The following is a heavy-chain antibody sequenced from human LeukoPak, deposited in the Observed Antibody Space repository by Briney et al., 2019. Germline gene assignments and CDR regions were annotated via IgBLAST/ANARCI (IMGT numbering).Heavy chain of an antibody. CDR2: IIPIFGTA. V-gene: IGHV1-69*06. CDR1: GGTFSSYA. Sequence: ASVKVSCKASGGTFSSYAISWVRQAPGQGLEWMGGIIPIFGTANYAQKFQGRVTITADKSTSTAYVELSSLRSEDTAVYYCARAVPLATDNLYFDYWGQGTLVTVSS. CDR3: ARAVPLATDNLYFDY. J-gene: IGHJ4*02. D-gene: IGHD5-12*01.